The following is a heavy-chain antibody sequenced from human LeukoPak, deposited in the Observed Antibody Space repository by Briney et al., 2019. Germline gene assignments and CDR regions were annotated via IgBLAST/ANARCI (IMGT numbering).Heavy chain of an antibody. D-gene: IGHD2-2*01. Sequence: ASVTVSCKASVYTFTSYGISWVRQAPGQGREWMGWISAYNGNTNYAQQLQGRVTMTTDASTSPSYIDLTSLTSDYTPVYYCARIRGCSSTSCFNPECWFDPWGQGTLVTVSS. V-gene: IGHV1-18*01. J-gene: IGHJ5*02. CDR2: ISAYNGNT. CDR1: VYTFTSYG. CDR3: ARIRGCSSTSCFNPECWFDP.